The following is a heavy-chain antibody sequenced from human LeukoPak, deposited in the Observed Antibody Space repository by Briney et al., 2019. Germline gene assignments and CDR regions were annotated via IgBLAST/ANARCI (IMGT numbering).Heavy chain of an antibody. J-gene: IGHJ4*02. CDR3: AKASHKYYYDSSDIDY. V-gene: IGHV3-23*01. D-gene: IGHD3-22*01. CDR1: GFTFSSYW. CDR2: ISGGGVGT. Sequence: PGGSLRLSCAASGFTFSSYWMSWVRQAPGKGLEWVSAISGGGVGTYYADSVKGRFSISRDNSKNTLYLQMSSLRADDTAVYYCAKASHKYYYDSSDIDYWGQGTLVTVSS.